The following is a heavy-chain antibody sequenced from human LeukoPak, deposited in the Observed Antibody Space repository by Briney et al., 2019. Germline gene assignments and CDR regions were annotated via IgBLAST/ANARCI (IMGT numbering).Heavy chain of an antibody. CDR2: INPNTGGA. D-gene: IGHD2-15*01. CDR1: GYTFNNYY. CDR3: AITYSNNAFDV. J-gene: IGHJ3*01. V-gene: IGHV1-2*06. Sequence: ASVKVSCKTSGYTFNNYYIHWLRQAPGQGIDWMGRINPNTGGANYAQNFQGRVTMTRDTSTSTAYMDLSRLTSDDTAIYYCAITYSNNAFDVWGQGTVVTVSS.